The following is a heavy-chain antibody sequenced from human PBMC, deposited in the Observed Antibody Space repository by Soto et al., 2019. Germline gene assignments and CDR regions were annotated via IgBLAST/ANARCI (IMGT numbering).Heavy chain of an antibody. CDR3: ASAAREYYYYGMDV. Sequence: GGSLRLSCAASGFTFSSYAMSWVRQAPGKGLEWVSAISGSGGSTYYADSMKGRFTISRDNSKNTLYLQMNSLRAEDTAVYYCASAAREYYYYGMDVWGQGTTLTVSS. CDR2: ISGSGGST. CDR1: GFTFSSYA. V-gene: IGHV3-23*01. J-gene: IGHJ6*02.